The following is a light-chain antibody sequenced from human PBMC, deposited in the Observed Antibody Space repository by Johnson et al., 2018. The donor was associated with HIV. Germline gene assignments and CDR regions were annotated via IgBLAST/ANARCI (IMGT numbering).Light chain of an antibody. Sequence: QSVLTQPPSVSAAPGQKVTISCSGSSSNIGNNYVSWYQQLPGTAPKLLICDNNKRPSGIPDRFSGSKSGTSATLAITGLQTGDEADYYCGTWDSSLSAYVFGTGTKVTVL. CDR1: SSNIGNNY. V-gene: IGLV1-51*01. CDR3: GTWDSSLSAYV. J-gene: IGLJ1*01. CDR2: DNN.